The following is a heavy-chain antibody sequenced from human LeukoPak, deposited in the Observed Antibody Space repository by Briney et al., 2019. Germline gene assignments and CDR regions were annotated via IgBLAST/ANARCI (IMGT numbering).Heavy chain of an antibody. V-gene: IGHV3-30*02. D-gene: IGHD4-23*01. CDR3: ASGYGGNGNFDY. Sequence: PGGSLRLSCAASGFTFSSYGMHWVRQTPGKGLEWVAFIRYDGSLKRYLDSVKGRFTIFRDNSKNTLYLEMNSLRAEDTAVYYCASGYGGNGNFDYWGQGTLVTVSS. J-gene: IGHJ4*02. CDR1: GFTFSSYG. CDR2: IRYDGSLK.